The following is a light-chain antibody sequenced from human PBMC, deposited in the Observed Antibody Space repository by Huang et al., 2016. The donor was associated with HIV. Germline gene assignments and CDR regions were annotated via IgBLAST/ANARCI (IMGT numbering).Light chain of an antibody. CDR1: QSLLRSDGKTY. CDR2: EVS. V-gene: IGKV2D-29*01. CDR3: MQRIQVPFT. Sequence: DIVITQSPLSLSVTPGQPASISCKSSQSLLRSDGKTYLNWYLQRPGQPPQLLIYEVSNRFSGVSDRFSGSGSGADFTLKISRVEAEDVGLYYCMQRIQVPFTFGPGTKVDIK. J-gene: IGKJ3*01.